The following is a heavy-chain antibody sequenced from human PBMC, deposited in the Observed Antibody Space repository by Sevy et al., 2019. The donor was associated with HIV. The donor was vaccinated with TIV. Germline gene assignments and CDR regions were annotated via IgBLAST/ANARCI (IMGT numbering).Heavy chain of an antibody. V-gene: IGHV3-23*01. D-gene: IGHD3-22*01. CDR1: GFTFNTHA. CDR2: ISGIGSST. CDR3: AKVLNPALESMIEVIFRSLKGFDV. Sequence: GGSLRLSCAASGFTFNTHAMNWVRQAPGKGLEWVSVISGIGSSTYYADSVKGRFTISRDNSKNTLYLQMNSLRADDTAVYYFAKVLNPALESMIEVIFRSLKGFDVWGQGTMVTVSS. J-gene: IGHJ3*01.